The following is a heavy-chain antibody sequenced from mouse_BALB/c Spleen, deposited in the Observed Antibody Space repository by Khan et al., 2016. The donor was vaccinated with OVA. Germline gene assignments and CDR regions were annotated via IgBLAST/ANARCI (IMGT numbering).Heavy chain of an antibody. CDR1: GYSFTGYF. D-gene: IGHD1-1*01. J-gene: IGHJ2*01. CDR3: ARIYGSDFDY. Sequence: VQLQQSGPELVKPGASVKISCKASGYSFTGYFMNWVMQSHGKSLAWIRRINPHIGETFYNPKFKGKATLTVDESSSPAHMELRSLASEDSAVYYCARIYGSDFDYWGQGTTLTVSS. CDR2: INPHIGET. V-gene: IGHV1-20*02.